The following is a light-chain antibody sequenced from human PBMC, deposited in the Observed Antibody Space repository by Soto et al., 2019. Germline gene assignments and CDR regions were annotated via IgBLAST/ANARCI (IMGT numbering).Light chain of an antibody. V-gene: IGLV2-8*01. CDR1: SSDVGGYNF. CDR2: DVT. J-gene: IGLJ2*01. CDR3: SSYAGSSIPVA. Sequence: QSALTQPPSASGSPGQSVTISCTGASSDVGGYNFVSWYQHHPGKAPRLMIYDVTQRPSGVPDRFSGSKSGNTASLTVSGLQVDDEAYYYCSSYAGSSIPVAFGGVTKVTVL.